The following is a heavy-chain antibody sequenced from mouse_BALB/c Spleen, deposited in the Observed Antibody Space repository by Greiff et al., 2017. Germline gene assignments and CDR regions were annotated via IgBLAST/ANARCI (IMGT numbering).Heavy chain of an antibody. V-gene: IGHV5-4*02. J-gene: IGHJ3*01. Sequence: EVNVVESGGGLVKPGGSLKLSCAASGFTFSDYYMYWVRQTPEKRLEWVATISDGGSYTYYPDSVKGRFTISRDNAKNNLYLQMSSLKSEDTAMYYCARGFAYWGQGTLVTVSA. CDR1: GFTFSDYY. CDR2: ISDGGSYT. CDR3: ARGFAY.